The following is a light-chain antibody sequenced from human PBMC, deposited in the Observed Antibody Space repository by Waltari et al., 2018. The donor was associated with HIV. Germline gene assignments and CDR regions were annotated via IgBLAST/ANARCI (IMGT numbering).Light chain of an antibody. J-gene: IGLJ3*02. CDR2: RNN. CDR3: AAWDDSLNGRV. V-gene: IGLV1-44*01. CDR1: SSNIGSNT. Sequence: QSVLTQPPSASGTPGQRVTISCSGSSSNIGSNTVNWYQQLPGTAPKLLIYRNNQRPSGVPDRFSGSKSGTSASLAISGLQSEDEADYYCAAWDDSLNGRVFGGGTKLTV.